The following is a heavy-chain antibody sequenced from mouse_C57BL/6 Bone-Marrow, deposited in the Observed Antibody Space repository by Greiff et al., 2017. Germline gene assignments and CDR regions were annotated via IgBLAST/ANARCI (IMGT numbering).Heavy chain of an antibody. CDR3: ARRGLLQYFDY. CDR2: IYPGDGDT. J-gene: IGHJ2*01. V-gene: IGHV1-82*01. D-gene: IGHD1-1*01. CDR1: GYAFSSSW. Sequence: QVQLQQSGPELVKPGASVKISCKASGYAFSSSWMNWVKQRPGKGLEWIGRIYPGDGDTNYNGKFKGKATLTADKSSSTAYMQLSSLTSEDSAVYFCARRGLLQYFDYWGQGTTLTVSS.